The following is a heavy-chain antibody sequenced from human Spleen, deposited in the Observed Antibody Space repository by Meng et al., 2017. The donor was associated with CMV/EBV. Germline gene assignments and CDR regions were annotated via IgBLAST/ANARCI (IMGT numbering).Heavy chain of an antibody. CDR2: IGSSGVYV. CDR1: GFTFSPYS. CDR3: ARDLSLENGMDV. D-gene: IGHD5/OR15-5a*01. Sequence: GESLKISCSASGFTFSPYSMNWVRQAPGKGLEWVSSIGSSGVYVYYADSVKGRFTISRDNAKNSLYLQMNSLRAEDTAVYYCARDLSLENGMDVWGQGTTVTVSS. J-gene: IGHJ6*02. V-gene: IGHV3-21*01.